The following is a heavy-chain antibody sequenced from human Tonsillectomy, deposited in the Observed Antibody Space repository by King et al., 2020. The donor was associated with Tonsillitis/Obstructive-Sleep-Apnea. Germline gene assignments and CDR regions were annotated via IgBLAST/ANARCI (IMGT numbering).Heavy chain of an antibody. V-gene: IGHV3-7*03. CDR1: GFTFSIYW. Sequence: VQLVESGGGLVQPGGSLRLSCAASGFTFSIYWMSWVRQAPGKGLEWVANIKQDGSEKYNVNSVKGRFTISRENAKNSLYLQMNSLRAEATAVYYCARDPLSTGYYGMDVWGQGTTVTVSS. CDR3: ARDPLSTGYYGMDV. J-gene: IGHJ6*02. CDR2: IKQDGSEK. D-gene: IGHD2-2*01.